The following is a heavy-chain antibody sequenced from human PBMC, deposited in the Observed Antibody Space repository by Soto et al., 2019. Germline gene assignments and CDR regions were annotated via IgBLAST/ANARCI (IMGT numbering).Heavy chain of an antibody. Sequence: TSETLSLTCAVYGGSFSGYYWSWIRQPPGKGLEWIGRIYTSGNTNYNPSLKSRVTMSVDTSKNQFSLKLSSVTAADTAVYYCARACSSNSCYDVFDYWGQGTLVNVSS. CDR3: ARACSSNSCYDVFDY. V-gene: IGHV4-59*10. CDR2: IYTSGNT. CDR1: GGSFSGYY. D-gene: IGHD2-2*01. J-gene: IGHJ4*02.